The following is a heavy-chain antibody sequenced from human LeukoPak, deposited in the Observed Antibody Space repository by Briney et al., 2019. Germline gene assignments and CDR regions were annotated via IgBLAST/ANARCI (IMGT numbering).Heavy chain of an antibody. D-gene: IGHD3-10*01. V-gene: IGHV4-59*01. J-gene: IGHJ3*02. CDR1: GGSISSYY. Sequence: SETLSLTCTVSGGSISSYYWSWIRQPPGKGLEWIGYIYYSGSTNYNPSLKSRVTISVDTSKNQFSLKLSSVTAADTAVYYCARDPGADAFDIWGQGTMVTVSS. CDR3: ARDPGADAFDI. CDR2: IYYSGST.